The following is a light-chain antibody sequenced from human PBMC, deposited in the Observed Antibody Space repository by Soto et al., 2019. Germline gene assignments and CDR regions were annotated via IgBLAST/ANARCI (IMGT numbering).Light chain of an antibody. CDR1: QNIRSR. J-gene: IGKJ1*01. V-gene: IGKV1-5*01. Sequence: DFQMTQYPATLSASVGDRVTISCRASQNIRSRLAWFQQKPGKAPKLLIYDASSLESGFPQMFSGSGSGTEFTLTSSSLQTDDFSTYNCQQYHSYLTFVQGTKVE. CDR2: DAS. CDR3: QQYHSYLT.